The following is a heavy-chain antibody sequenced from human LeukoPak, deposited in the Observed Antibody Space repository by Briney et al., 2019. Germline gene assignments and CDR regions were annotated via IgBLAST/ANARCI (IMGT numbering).Heavy chain of an antibody. CDR2: IYYSGST. J-gene: IGHJ5*02. V-gene: IGHV4-39*01. D-gene: IGHD1-26*01. CDR3: ARLVVGGWFDP. Sequence: SETLSLTCTVSGGSISSSSYYWGWIRPPPGKGLEWIGSIYYSGSTYYNPSLKSRVTISVDTSKNQFSLKLSSVTAADTAVYYCARLVVGGWFDPWGQGTLVTVSS. CDR1: GGSISSSSYY.